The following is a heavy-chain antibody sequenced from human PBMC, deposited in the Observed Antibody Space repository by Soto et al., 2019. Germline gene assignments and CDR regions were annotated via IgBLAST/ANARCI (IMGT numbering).Heavy chain of an antibody. D-gene: IGHD3-3*01. J-gene: IGHJ4*02. CDR2: IYYSGST. V-gene: IGHV4-59*08. Sequence: SETLSLTCTVSGGTTSSYYWSWIRQPPGKGLEWIGYIYYSGSTNYNPSLKSRVTISVDTSKNQLSLKLSSVTAADTAVYYCAIQRGRIFYWSGYYPYYFYFRGQRSFVIVSS. CDR1: GGTTSSYY. CDR3: AIQRGRIFYWSGYYPYYFYF.